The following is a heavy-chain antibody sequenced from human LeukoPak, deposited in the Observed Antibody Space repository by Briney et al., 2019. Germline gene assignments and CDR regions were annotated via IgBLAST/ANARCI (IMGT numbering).Heavy chain of an antibody. D-gene: IGHD3-22*01. CDR3: ARTTRYYDSSGCFDF. CDR1: GGSISSYY. J-gene: IGHJ4*02. V-gene: IGHV4-59*08. Sequence: SETLSLTCTVSGGSISSYYWSWIRQPPGKGLERIAYIYYSGSTNYNPSLKSRVTISVDTSKNQFSLKMSSVTAADTAVYYCARTTRYYDSSGCFDFWGQGTLVTVSS. CDR2: IYYSGST.